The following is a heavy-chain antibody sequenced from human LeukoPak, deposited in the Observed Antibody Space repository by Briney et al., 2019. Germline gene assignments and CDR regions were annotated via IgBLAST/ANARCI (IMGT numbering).Heavy chain of an antibody. J-gene: IGHJ4*02. CDR1: GGSFSGYY. D-gene: IGHD3-10*01. CDR3: ARGVDYYGV. CDR2: INHSGRT. V-gene: IGHV4-34*01. Sequence: SETLSLTCAVYGGSFSGYYWNWIRQPPGEGLEWIGEINHSGRTNYNPSLKSRVTISVDTSKKQFSLTLSSVTAADTAVYYCARGVDYYGVWGQGTLVTVSS.